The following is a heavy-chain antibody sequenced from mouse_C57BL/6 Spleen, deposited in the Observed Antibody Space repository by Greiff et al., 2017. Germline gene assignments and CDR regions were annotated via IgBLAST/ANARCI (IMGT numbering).Heavy chain of an antibody. V-gene: IGHV5-17*01. CDR2: ISSGSSTI. CDR3: ASYGYATKDPFAY. D-gene: IGHD2-2*01. CDR1: GFTFSDYG. Sequence: EVMLVESGGGLVKPGGSLKLSCAASGFTFSDYGMHWVRQAPEKGLEWVAYISSGSSTIYYADTVKGRFTISRDNAKNTLFLQMTSLRSEDTAMYYCASYGYATKDPFAYWGQGTLVTVSA. J-gene: IGHJ3*01.